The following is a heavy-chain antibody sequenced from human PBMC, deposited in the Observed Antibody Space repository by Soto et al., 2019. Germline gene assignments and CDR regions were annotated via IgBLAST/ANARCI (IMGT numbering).Heavy chain of an antibody. V-gene: IGHV5-51*01. CDR1: GYSFTSCW. CDR2: ISPGDSDT. J-gene: IGHJ4*02. Sequence: GESLKISCKGSGYSFTSCWIGWVRQMPGKGLEWMGIISPGDSDTRYSPSFQGQVTISADKSISTAYLQWSSLKASDTAIYYCARSLRIRSFDWLSYYFDHWGQGTLVTVSS. CDR3: ARSLRIRSFDWLSYYFDH. D-gene: IGHD3-9*01.